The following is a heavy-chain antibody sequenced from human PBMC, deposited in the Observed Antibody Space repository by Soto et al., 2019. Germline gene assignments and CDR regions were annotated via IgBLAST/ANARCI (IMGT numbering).Heavy chain of an antibody. J-gene: IGHJ6*03. CDR3: ARESNGDYGNYYYYMDV. CDR1: GGTFSSYT. V-gene: IGHV1-69*04. Sequence: SVKVSCKASGGTFSSYTISWVRQAPGQGFEWMGRIIPILGIANYAQKFQGRVTITADKSTSTAYMELSSLRSEDTAVYYCARESNGDYGNYYYYMDVWGKGTTVTVSS. CDR2: IIPILGIA. D-gene: IGHD4-17*01.